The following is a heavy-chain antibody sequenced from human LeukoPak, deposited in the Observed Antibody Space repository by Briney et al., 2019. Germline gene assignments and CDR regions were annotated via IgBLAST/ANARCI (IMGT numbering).Heavy chain of an antibody. CDR1: GFTVSGNY. J-gene: IGHJ4*02. D-gene: IGHD4-17*01. Sequence: GGSLRLSCAVSGFTVSGNYMSWVRQAPGKGLEWVSLIYSGDTTYYADSVKGRFTISRDKSKNTLNLQMNSLRAEDTAVYYCARVVDHDYGDYYLDYWGQGTLVTVSS. CDR3: ARVVDHDYGDYYLDY. CDR2: IYSGDTT. V-gene: IGHV3-53*01.